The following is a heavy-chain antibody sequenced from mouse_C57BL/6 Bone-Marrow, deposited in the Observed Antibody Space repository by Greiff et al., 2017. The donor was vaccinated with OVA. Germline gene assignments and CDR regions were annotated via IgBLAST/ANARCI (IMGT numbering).Heavy chain of an antibody. CDR1: GYTFTDYY. CDR2: INPNNGGT. J-gene: IGHJ3*01. Sequence: EVQLQQSGPELVKPGASVKISCKASGYTFTDYYMNWVKQSHGKSLEWIGDINPNNGGTSYNQKFKGKATLTVDKSSSTAYMELRSLPSEDSAVYYGARAVIYYDSEGYVRCAYWGQGTLVTVSA. D-gene: IGHD1-1*01. V-gene: IGHV1-26*01. CDR3: ARAVIYYDSEGYVRCAY.